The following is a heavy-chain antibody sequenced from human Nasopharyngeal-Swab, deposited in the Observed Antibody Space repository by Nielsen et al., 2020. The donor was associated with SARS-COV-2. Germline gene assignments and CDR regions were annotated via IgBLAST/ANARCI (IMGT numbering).Heavy chain of an antibody. Sequence: SETLSLTCTVSGGSVSSGSYYWSWLRQPPGKGLEWIGYIYYSGSTNYNPSLKSRVTISVDTSKNQFSLKLSSVTAADTAVYYCARGFRRYGSGSYRENWFDPWGQGTLVTVSS. V-gene: IGHV4-61*01. CDR1: GGSVSSGSYY. J-gene: IGHJ5*02. CDR2: IYYSGST. CDR3: ARGFRRYGSGSYRENWFDP. D-gene: IGHD3-10*01.